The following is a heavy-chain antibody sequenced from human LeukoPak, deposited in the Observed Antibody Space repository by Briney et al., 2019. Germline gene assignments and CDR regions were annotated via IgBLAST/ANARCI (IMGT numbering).Heavy chain of an antibody. V-gene: IGHV4-59*11. CDR3: ARGVTYYYDSSGYPYDY. CDR2: ISDSGST. CDR1: GGSLSTHH. D-gene: IGHD3-22*01. Sequence: KPSETLSLTCVVSGGSLSTHHWSWIRQSPGRGLEWIGYISDSGSTNYNPSLKSRVTISVDTSKNQFSLKLSSVTAADTAVYCCARGVTYYYDSSGYPYDYWGQGTLVTVAS. J-gene: IGHJ4*02.